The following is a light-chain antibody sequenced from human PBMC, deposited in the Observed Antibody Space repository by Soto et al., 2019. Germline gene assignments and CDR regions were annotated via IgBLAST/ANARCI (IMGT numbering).Light chain of an antibody. V-gene: IGLV2-14*01. J-gene: IGLJ1*01. CDR3: SSHTSGSTRV. CDR2: EFT. Sequence: QSVLTQPASVSGSPGQSIAISCTGTSGDVGSYDYVYWYQQHPDKAPQLMIYEFTKRPSWVSNRSSGSKSGNTASLNISGLQPEDEADYYCSSHTSGSTRVFGSGTKVTAL. CDR1: SGDVGSYDY.